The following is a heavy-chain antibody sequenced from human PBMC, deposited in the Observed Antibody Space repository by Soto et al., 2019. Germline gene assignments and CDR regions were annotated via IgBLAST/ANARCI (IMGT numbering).Heavy chain of an antibody. D-gene: IGHD2-21*01. CDR1: GFTFNNYA. Sequence: EVQLLESGGGLVQPGGSLTLSCAASGFTFNNYAMNWVRQAPGKGLEWVSAISGSGDKTYYADSVKGRFTISRDISKNVVYLQMNSLRADDTAVYYWAKVGERFRYYLDYWGQGTLVTVSS. J-gene: IGHJ4*02. CDR3: AKVGERFRYYLDY. V-gene: IGHV3-23*01. CDR2: ISGSGDKT.